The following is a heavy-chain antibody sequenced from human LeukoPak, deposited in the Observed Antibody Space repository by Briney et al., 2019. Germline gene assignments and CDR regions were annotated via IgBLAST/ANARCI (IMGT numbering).Heavy chain of an antibody. D-gene: IGHD3-10*01. CDR3: ARDRMVRGVIIPATDY. CDR2: IYYSGST. V-gene: IGHV4-39*07. J-gene: IGHJ4*02. CDR1: GGSISGFY. Sequence: PSETLSLTCTVSGGSISGFYWSWIRQPPGKGLEWIGSIYYSGSTYYNPSLKSRVTISVDTSKNQFSLKLSSVTAADTAVYYCARDRMVRGVIIPATDYWGQGTLVTVSS.